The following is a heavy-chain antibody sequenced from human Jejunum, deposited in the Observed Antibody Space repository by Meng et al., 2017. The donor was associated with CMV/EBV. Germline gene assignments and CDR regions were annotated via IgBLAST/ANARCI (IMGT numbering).Heavy chain of an antibody. Sequence: SLRISCIGSGFTFSNYGMGWVRQVPGKDLERVSSIEESGATTYYADSVKGRFAISRENSRNTLFLQMISLREGDTGIYNCAKDMGFWGPGTLVTVSS. CDR2: IEESGATT. D-gene: IGHD1-26*01. CDR1: GFTFSNYG. J-gene: IGHJ4*02. V-gene: IGHV3-23*01. CDR3: AKDMGF.